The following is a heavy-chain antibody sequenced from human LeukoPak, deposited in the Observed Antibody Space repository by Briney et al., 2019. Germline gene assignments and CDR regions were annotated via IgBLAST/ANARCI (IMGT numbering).Heavy chain of an antibody. CDR2: INSDGSST. D-gene: IGHD4-23*01. V-gene: IGHV3-74*01. CDR1: GFTFSSYW. Sequence: PGGSLRLSCAASGFTFSSYWMHWVRQAPGKGLVWVSRINSDGSSTSYADSVKGRFTISRDNAKNTLYLQMNSLRAEDTAVYYCARARYGGNDYFDYWGQGTLVTVSS. CDR3: ARARYGGNDYFDY. J-gene: IGHJ4*02.